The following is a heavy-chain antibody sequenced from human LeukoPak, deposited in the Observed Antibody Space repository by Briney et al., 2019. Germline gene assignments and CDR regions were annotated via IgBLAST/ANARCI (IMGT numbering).Heavy chain of an antibody. Sequence: GGSLRLSCAPSGFTFSAYSMNWVRLSPGKGREGVSSISSTSTYIYYADSVHGRFTISRDNAKNSLYLQMDSLRAEDTAVYYCVGGITMIRGVTPFYSYGMDVWGEGTTVTVSS. V-gene: IGHV3-21*01. CDR1: GFTFSAYS. J-gene: IGHJ6*04. CDR2: ISSTSTYI. D-gene: IGHD3-10*01. CDR3: VGGITMIRGVTPFYSYGMDV.